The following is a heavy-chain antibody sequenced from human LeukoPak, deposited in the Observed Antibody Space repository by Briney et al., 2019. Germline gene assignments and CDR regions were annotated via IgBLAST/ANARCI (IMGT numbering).Heavy chain of an antibody. CDR2: IIPIFGAA. J-gene: IGHJ4*02. CDR3: AGGHDYDILTGAGLAPY. V-gene: IGHV1-69*05. D-gene: IGHD3-9*01. Sequence: SVKVSCKASGGTFSSYAISWVRQAPGQGLEWLEGIIPIFGAASYAQQFQGRVTITTDESTSTAYMELSSLRSEDTAVYYCAGGHDYDILTGAGLAPYWGQGTLVTVSS. CDR1: GGTFSSYA.